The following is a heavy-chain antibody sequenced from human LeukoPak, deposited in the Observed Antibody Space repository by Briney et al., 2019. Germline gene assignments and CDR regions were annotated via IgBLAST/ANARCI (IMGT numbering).Heavy chain of an antibody. D-gene: IGHD6-13*01. CDR2: ISAYNGNT. CDR3: ASTTNMLSSSSNFDY. V-gene: IGHV1-18*01. J-gene: IGHJ4*02. CDR1: GYTFTSYG. Sequence: GASAKVSCKASGYTFTSYGISWVRQAPGQGLEWMGWISAYNGNTNYAQKLQGRVTMTTDTSTSTAYMELRSLRSDDTAVYYCASTTNMLSSSSNFDYWGQGTLVTVSS.